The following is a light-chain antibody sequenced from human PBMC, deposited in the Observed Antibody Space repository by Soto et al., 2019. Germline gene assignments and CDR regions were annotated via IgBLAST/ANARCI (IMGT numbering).Light chain of an antibody. Sequence: DIQMTQSPSTLSGSVGNRVTITCRASQTISSWLAWYQQKPGKAPTLLIYKASTLKSGVLSRFSGSGSGTEFTLTIGSLRADDFATYCCHHYYGYSEGLGQGTKVDIK. V-gene: IGKV1-5*03. J-gene: IGKJ1*01. CDR1: QTISSW. CDR2: KAS. CDR3: HHYYGYSEG.